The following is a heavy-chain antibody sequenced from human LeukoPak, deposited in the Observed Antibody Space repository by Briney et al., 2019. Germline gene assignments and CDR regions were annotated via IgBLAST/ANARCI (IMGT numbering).Heavy chain of an antibody. CDR3: ARVTEHTAMVHWYFDL. CDR2: INPNSGGT. V-gene: IGHV1-2*02. J-gene: IGHJ2*01. D-gene: IGHD5-18*01. Sequence: ASVKVPCKASGYMFTGHYMHWVRQAPGQGLEWMGWINPNSGGTNYAQKFQGRVTMTRDTSISTAYMELSSLRSDDTAVYYCARVTEHTAMVHWYFDLWGRGTLVTV. CDR1: GYMFTGHY.